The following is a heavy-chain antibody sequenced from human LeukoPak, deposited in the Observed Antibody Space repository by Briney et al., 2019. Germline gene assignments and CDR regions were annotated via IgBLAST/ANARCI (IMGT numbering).Heavy chain of an antibody. V-gene: IGHV1-69*01. Sequence: RASVKVSCKASGGTFSSYAISWVRQAPGQGLEWMGGIIPIFGTANYAQKFQGRVTITADESTSTAYMELSSLRSEDTAVYYCAREGSGPYSSGPTPWFDPWGQGTLVTVSS. CDR1: GGTFSSYA. CDR2: IIPIFGTA. CDR3: AREGSGPYSSGPTPWFDP. D-gene: IGHD6-19*01. J-gene: IGHJ5*02.